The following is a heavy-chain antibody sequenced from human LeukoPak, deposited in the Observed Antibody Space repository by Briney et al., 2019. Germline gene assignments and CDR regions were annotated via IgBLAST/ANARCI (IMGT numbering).Heavy chain of an antibody. CDR2: IYHSGST. CDR3: ARASITIFGVADFDY. V-gene: IGHV4-4*02. D-gene: IGHD3-3*01. CDR1: GGSISSSNW. Sequence: SGTLSLTCAVSGGSISSSNWWSWVRQPPGKGLEWIGEIYHSGSTNYNPSLKSRVTISVDKSKNQFSLKLSSVTAADTAVYYCARASITIFGVADFDYWGQGTLVTVSS. J-gene: IGHJ4*02.